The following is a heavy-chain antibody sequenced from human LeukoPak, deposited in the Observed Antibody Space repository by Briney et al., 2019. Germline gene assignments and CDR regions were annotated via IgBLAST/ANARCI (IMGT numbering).Heavy chain of an antibody. CDR1: GYTLTELS. J-gene: IGHJ4*02. CDR3: ATGYMAFAPYYFDY. CDR2: FDPEDGET. D-gene: IGHD1-14*01. Sequence: RASVKVSCKVSGYTLTELSMHWVRQAPGKGVEWMGGFDPEDGETIYAQKFQGRVTMTEDTSTDTAYMELSSLRSEDTAVYYCATGYMAFAPYYFDYWGQGTLVTVSS. V-gene: IGHV1-24*01.